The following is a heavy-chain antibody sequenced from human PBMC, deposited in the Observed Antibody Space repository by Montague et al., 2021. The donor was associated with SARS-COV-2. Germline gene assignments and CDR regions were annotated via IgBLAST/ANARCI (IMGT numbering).Heavy chain of an antibody. J-gene: IGHJ5*02. CDR3: AHRRNSGWWGDWFDP. Sequence: PALVKPTQTLTLTCTFSGFSLSTSGVGVGWIRQPPGKALEWLALXYWDDDKRYSPSLKSRLTITKDTSKNQVVLTMTNMDPVDTATYYCAHRRNSGWWGDWFDPWGQGTLVTVSS. CDR1: GFSLSTSGVG. CDR2: XYWDDDK. V-gene: IGHV2-5*02. D-gene: IGHD6-19*01.